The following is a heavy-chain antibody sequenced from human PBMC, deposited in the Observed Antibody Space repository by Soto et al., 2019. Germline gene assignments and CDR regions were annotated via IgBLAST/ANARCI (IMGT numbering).Heavy chain of an antibody. CDR2: IRANDKSI. Sequence: PGGSLRLSCVASGFDFRSYEMNWVRQAPGKGLEWVSNIRANDKSIYYADSVKGRVSVSRDNAKNSLFLEMNSLRVDDTAVYYCARETLRDAIDIWGQGTTVTVSS. CDR1: GFDFRSYE. J-gene: IGHJ3*02. V-gene: IGHV3-48*03. CDR3: ARETLRDAIDI.